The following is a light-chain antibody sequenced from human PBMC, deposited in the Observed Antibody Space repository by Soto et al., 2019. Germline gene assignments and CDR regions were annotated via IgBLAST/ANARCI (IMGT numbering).Light chain of an antibody. CDR3: QQSYSSPIT. V-gene: IGKV1-39*01. J-gene: IGKJ5*01. CDR2: AAS. Sequence: DIQMTQSPSSLSASVGDRVTITCRSSENIGKYLNWCQQKPGKAPKLLIYAASSLQSGVPSRFSGSGSGTDFALIISSLQPEDFATYYCQQSYSSPITFGQGTRLEIK. CDR1: ENIGKY.